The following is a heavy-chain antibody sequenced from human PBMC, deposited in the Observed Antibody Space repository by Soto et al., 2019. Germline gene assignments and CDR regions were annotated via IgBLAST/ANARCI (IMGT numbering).Heavy chain of an antibody. CDR2: IQSKTDGGTT. D-gene: IGHD4-17*01. J-gene: IGHJ4*02. CDR1: GFTFSNAW. Sequence: GGYLRLSCAASGFTFSNAWMTWVRQAPGKGLEWVGRIQSKTDGGTTEYAAPVKGRFTISRDDSKNTLYLQTNSLKTEDTAVYYCTPPPTTSVTQFDYWGQGTLVTVSS. V-gene: IGHV3-15*01. CDR3: TPPPTTSVTQFDY.